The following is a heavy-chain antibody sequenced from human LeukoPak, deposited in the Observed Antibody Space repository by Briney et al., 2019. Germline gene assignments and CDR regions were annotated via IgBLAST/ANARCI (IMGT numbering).Heavy chain of an antibody. CDR3: AHIAGVAAAGHAGN. V-gene: IGHV2-5*02. D-gene: IGHD6-13*01. J-gene: IGHJ4*02. CDR2: IYRDDDK. CDR1: GFSLSTSGVG. Sequence: SGPTLVKPTQTLTLTCTFSGFSLSTSGVGVGWIRQPPGKALEWLALIYRDDDKRYSPSLKSRLTITKDTPKNQVVLTMTNMDPVDTATYYCAHIAGVAAAGHAGNWGQGTLVTVSS.